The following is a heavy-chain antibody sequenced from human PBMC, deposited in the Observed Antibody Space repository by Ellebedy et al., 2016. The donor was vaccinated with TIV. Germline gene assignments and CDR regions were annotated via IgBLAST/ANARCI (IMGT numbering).Heavy chain of an antibody. D-gene: IGHD5-18*01. J-gene: IGHJ4*02. Sequence: GGSLRLSCAASGFTFSNAWMNWVRQTPGKGLEWVGRIKSKTDGGAADYAAPVKGRFTISRDDSKNTLYLQMNSLKTEDTAVYFCTTVYRYNYDSVWGQGTLVTVSS. CDR3: TTVYRYNYDSV. V-gene: IGHV3-15*01. CDR1: GFTFSNAW. CDR2: IKSKTDGGAA.